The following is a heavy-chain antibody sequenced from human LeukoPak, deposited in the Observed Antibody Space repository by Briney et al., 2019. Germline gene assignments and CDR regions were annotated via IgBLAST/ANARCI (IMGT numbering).Heavy chain of an antibody. D-gene: IGHD2-15*01. J-gene: IGHJ5*02. CDR3: ARKTYCSGGRCYGENWFGP. CDR2: IFTGGST. V-gene: IGHV4-61*09. CDR1: GGSINNGNHF. Sequence: SQTLSLTCTVSGGSINNGNHFWTWIRQPAGKGLEWIGHIFTGGSTNYNPSLESRLTMSIDTSKNQFSLKLNSVTAADTAVYYCARKTYCSGGRCYGENWFGPWGRGTLVTVSS.